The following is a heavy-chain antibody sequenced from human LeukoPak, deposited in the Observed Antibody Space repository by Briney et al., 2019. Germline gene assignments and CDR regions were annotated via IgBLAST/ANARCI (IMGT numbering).Heavy chain of an antibody. CDR2: IYSTGVT. CDR1: GASISSQY. Sequence: SETLSLTCTVSGASISSQYWNWIRQPPGQGLEWIGYIYSTGVTTYNPSLNSRVSISLDTSKNQFSLKLKSVTAADTAVYYCARAPPGGDGYNYDYWGPGTLVTVSS. CDR3: ARAPPGGDGYNYDY. V-gene: IGHV4-59*11. J-gene: IGHJ4*02. D-gene: IGHD5-24*01.